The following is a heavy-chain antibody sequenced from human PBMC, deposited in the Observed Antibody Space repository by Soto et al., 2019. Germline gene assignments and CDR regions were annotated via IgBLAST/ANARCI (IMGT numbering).Heavy chain of an antibody. CDR1: GGSISSGGYS. CDR3: ARVSGSYYYGMDV. J-gene: IGHJ6*02. Sequence: SETLSLTCAVSGGSISSGGYSWSWIRQPPGKGLEWIGDIYHSGSTNYNPSLRSRVTISVDKSKNQFSLKLSSVTAAGTAVYYCARVSGSYYYGMDVWGQGTTVTVSS. V-gene: IGHV4-30-2*01. CDR2: IYHSGST. D-gene: IGHD1-26*01.